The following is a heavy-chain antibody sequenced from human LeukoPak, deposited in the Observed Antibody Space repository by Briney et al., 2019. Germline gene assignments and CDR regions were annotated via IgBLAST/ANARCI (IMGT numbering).Heavy chain of an antibody. D-gene: IGHD6-13*01. J-gene: IGHJ4*02. V-gene: IGHV4-59*01. CDR2: IYYSGST. CDR1: GGSISSYY. CDR3: ARQGGYIAPLAF. Sequence: SETLSLTCTVSGGSISSYYWSWIRQPPGKGLEWIGYIYYSGSTNYNPSLKSRVTISVDTSKNQFSLKLSSVTAADTAVYYGARQGGYIAPLAFWGQGTLVTVSA.